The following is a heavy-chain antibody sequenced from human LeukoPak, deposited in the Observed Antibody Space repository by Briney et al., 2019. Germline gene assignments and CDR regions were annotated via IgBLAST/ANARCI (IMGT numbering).Heavy chain of an antibody. CDR1: GYSFTSYW. J-gene: IGHJ3*02. CDR3: ASRYCGGDCYSDAFDI. CDR2: IYPGDSDT. D-gene: IGHD2-21*02. V-gene: IGHV5-51*01. Sequence: GESLKISCKGFGYSFTSYWIGWVRQMPGKGLEWMGIIYPGDSDTRYSPSFQGQVTISADKSISTAYLQLSSLKASDTAMYYCASRYCGGDCYSDAFDIWGQGTMVTVSS.